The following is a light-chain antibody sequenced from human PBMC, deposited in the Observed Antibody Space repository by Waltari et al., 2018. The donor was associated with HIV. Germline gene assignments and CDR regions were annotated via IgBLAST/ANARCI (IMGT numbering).Light chain of an antibody. J-gene: IGKJ5*01. CDR2: DAS. CDR1: QSVSSY. CDR3: QQRTNGPIT. Sequence: EIVLTQSPATLSLSPGERATLSCRASQSVSSYLACYQQQPGQAPRLLIYDASNRATGIPARCSGSGSGTEFTRTISSQETEDFAVYYCQQRTNGPITFGQGTRLEIK. V-gene: IGKV3-11*01.